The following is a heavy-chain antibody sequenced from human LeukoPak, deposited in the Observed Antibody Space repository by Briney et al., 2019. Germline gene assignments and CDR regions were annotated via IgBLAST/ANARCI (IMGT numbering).Heavy chain of an antibody. CDR2: IIAYNGNT. Sequence: ASVKVSCKASGYTFTSYGISWVRQAPGQGLEWMGWIIAYNGNTNYAQKLQGRGTMTTDTSTSTAYMELRSLRSDDTAVYYCARVRYSSSGGAFDIWGQGTMVTVSS. D-gene: IGHD6-6*01. V-gene: IGHV1-18*01. J-gene: IGHJ3*02. CDR1: GYTFTSYG. CDR3: ARVRYSSSGGAFDI.